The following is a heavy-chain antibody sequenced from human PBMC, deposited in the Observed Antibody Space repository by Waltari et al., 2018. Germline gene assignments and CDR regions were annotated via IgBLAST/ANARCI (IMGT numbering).Heavy chain of an antibody. J-gene: IGHJ4*02. CDR3: ARDPTRRFDC. Sequence: EVQLVESGGGLVQPGGSLRLSCAASGFTFSNYWMTWVRQAPGKGLEWVASINQDGTEKYHLDSVKGRFTISRDNAKNSLDLQMNSLRAEDTAVYYCARDPTRRFDCWGQGTLVTVSS. CDR2: INQDGTEK. CDR1: GFTFSNYW. V-gene: IGHV3-7*04.